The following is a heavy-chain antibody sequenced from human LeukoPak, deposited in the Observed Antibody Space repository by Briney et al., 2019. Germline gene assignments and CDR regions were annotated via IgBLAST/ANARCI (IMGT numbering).Heavy chain of an antibody. CDR1: GGSISSSSYY. CDR2: IYCSGST. Sequence: SETLSLTCTVSGGSISSSSYYWGWIRQPPGKGLEWIGSIYCSGSTYYNPSLKSRVTISVDTSKNQFSLKLSSVTAADTAVYYCARRYSYGLPVGDFDYWGQGTLVTVSS. CDR3: ARRYSYGLPVGDFDY. D-gene: IGHD5-18*01. J-gene: IGHJ4*02. V-gene: IGHV4-39*01.